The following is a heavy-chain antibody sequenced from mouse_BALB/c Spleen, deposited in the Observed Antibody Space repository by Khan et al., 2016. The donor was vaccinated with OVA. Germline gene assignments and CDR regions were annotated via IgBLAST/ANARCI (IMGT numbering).Heavy chain of an antibody. D-gene: IGHD1-1*01. CDR2: IGSGGST. Sequence: EVELVESGGGLVKPGGSLKLSCAASGFTFSNYAMSWVRQTPEKRLEWVASIGSGGSTYYPASVKGRFTISRDNAWNILYLQMSSLRSEDTVMSYCAGVYGSSGVDYWGQGTTLTVSS. CDR1: GFTFSNYA. CDR3: AGVYGSSGVDY. V-gene: IGHV5-6-5*01. J-gene: IGHJ2*01.